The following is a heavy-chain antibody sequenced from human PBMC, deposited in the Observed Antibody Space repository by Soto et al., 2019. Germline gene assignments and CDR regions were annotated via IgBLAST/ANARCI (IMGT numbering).Heavy chain of an antibody. J-gene: IGHJ6*02. D-gene: IGHD6-13*01. CDR3: AGDRRAAGRPGMDV. CDR2: IIPIVGTG. V-gene: IGHV1-69*01. Sequence: QVQLVQSGAEVQKPGSSVKVSCKASGGSFSSYAISWVRQAPGQGLEWMGGIIPIVGTGNYAQNFQGRVTSTADDSTSTAYMELSSLRAEDTDRYYCAGDRRAAGRPGMDVWGQGTTVTVSS. CDR1: GGSFSSYA.